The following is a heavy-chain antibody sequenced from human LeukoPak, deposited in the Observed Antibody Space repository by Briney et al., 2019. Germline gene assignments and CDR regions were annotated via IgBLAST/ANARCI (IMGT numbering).Heavy chain of an antibody. D-gene: IGHD5-18*01. CDR2: IYSGGST. V-gene: IGHV3-66*02. J-gene: IGHJ4*02. Sequence: GGSLSLSCAASGFTVSSNYMSWVRQAPGRGLEWVSVIYSGGSTYYADSVKGRFTITRDNSKDTLYLQMNSLRAEDTAVYYCARVLQLWLLLDYWGQGTLVTVAS. CDR3: ARVLQLWLLLDY. CDR1: GFTVSSNY.